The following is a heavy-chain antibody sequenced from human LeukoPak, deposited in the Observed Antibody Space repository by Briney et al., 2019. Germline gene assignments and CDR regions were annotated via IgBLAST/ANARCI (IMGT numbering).Heavy chain of an antibody. CDR2: ISYDGSNK. CDR1: GFTFSSYG. Sequence: PGRSLRLSCAASGFTFSSYGMHWVRQAPGKGLEWVAVISYDGSNKYYADSVKGRFTISRDNSKNTLYLQMNSLRAEDTAVYYCAKAGQFDDILTGYYIDYYYYYMDVWGKGTTVTISS. J-gene: IGHJ6*03. D-gene: IGHD3-9*01. V-gene: IGHV3-30*18. CDR3: AKAGQFDDILTGYYIDYYYYYMDV.